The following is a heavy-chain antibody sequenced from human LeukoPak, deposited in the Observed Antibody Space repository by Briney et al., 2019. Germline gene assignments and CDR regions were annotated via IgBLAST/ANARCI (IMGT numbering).Heavy chain of an antibody. CDR2: ISSSSSFI. CDR1: RFTFSSYS. D-gene: IGHD6-13*01. Sequence: GGSLRLFCAASRFTFSSYSMNWVSQAPGKGLEWVWSISSSSSFIYYADSVKGRFTISRDNAKNSLYLQMHSLRAEDTAVYYCAKRGIAAANWYFDLWGRGTLVTVSS. V-gene: IGHV3-21*01. J-gene: IGHJ2*01. CDR3: AKRGIAAANWYFDL.